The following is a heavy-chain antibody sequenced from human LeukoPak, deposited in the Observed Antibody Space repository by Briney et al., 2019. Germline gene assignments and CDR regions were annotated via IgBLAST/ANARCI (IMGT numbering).Heavy chain of an antibody. V-gene: IGHV3-30*18. Sequence: PGRSLRLSCAASGFTFSSYGMHWVRQAPGKGLEWVAVISYDGSNKYYADSVKGRFTISRDNSKNTLYLQMNSLRAEDTAVYYCAKRPLSSYPDWGQGTMVTVSS. J-gene: IGHJ3*01. CDR3: AKRPLSSYPD. D-gene: IGHD5-18*01. CDR1: GFTFSSYG. CDR2: ISYDGSNK.